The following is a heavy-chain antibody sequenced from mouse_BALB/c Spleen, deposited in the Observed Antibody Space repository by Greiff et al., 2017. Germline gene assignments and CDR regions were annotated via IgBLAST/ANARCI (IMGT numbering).Heavy chain of an antibody. CDR3: ARAYYRYGYFDY. CDR2: ISYSGST. CDR1: GYSIPSDYA. Sequence: EVMLVESGPGLVKPSQSLSLTCTVTGYSIPSDYAWNWIRQFPGNKLEWMGYISYSGSTIYNPSLKSRISITRDTSKNQFFLQLNSVTTEDTATYYCARAYYRYGYFDYWGQGTTLTVSS. J-gene: IGHJ2*01. V-gene: IGHV3-2*02. D-gene: IGHD2-14*01.